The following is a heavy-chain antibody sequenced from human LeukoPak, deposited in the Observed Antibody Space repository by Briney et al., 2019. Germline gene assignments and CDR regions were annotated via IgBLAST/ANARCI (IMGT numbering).Heavy chain of an antibody. Sequence: PGRSLRLSCAASGFTFDDYAMHWVRQAPGKGLEWVSGISWNSGSIGYADSVKGRFTISRDNAKNSLYLQMNSLRAEDTALCYCAKDDYYDSSGYYYDWGQGTLVTVSS. J-gene: IGHJ4*02. CDR1: GFTFDDYA. D-gene: IGHD3-22*01. CDR2: ISWNSGSI. CDR3: AKDDYYDSSGYYYD. V-gene: IGHV3-9*01.